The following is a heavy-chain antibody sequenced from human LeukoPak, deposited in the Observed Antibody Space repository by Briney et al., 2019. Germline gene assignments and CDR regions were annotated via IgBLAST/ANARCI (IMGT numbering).Heavy chain of an antibody. V-gene: IGHV1-46*03. D-gene: IGHD1-26*01. CDR1: GYTFTSYY. CDR2: INPSGGST. Sequence: GASVKVSCKASGYTFTSYYMHWVRQAPGQGLEWMGIINPSGGSTSYAQKFQGRVTMTRDTSTSTVYMELSSLRSEDTVVYYCARDRGATNFDYWGQGTLVTVSS. CDR3: ARDRGATNFDY. J-gene: IGHJ4*02.